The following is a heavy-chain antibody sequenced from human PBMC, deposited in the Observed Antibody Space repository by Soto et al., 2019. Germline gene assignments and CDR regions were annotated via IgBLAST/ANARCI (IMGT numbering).Heavy chain of an antibody. Sequence: ASVKVSCKASGYTFTSYGISWVRQAPGQGLEWMGWISAYNGNTNYAQKLQGRVTMTTDTSTSTAYMELRSLRSDDTAVYYCARDAPVDIVATIQEGYGMDVWGQGTTVTVSS. CDR3: ARDAPVDIVATIQEGYGMDV. D-gene: IGHD5-12*01. J-gene: IGHJ6*02. CDR1: GYTFTSYG. CDR2: ISAYNGNT. V-gene: IGHV1-18*01.